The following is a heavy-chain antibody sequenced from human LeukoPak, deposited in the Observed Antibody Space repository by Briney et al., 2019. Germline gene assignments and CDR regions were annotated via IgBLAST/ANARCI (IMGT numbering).Heavy chain of an antibody. D-gene: IGHD5-18*01. J-gene: IGHJ4*02. CDR1: GFTFRNYY. CDR3: ARVDTVMAYYFDL. Sequence: GESLKISCAASGFTFRNYYMTWVRQAPGKGLEWVSTIYSGGTTYYADSVMGRFTISRHNSRNTLYLQMNSLRAEDTAVYYCARVDTVMAYYFDLWGQGTLVTVSS. V-gene: IGHV3-53*04. CDR2: IYSGGTT.